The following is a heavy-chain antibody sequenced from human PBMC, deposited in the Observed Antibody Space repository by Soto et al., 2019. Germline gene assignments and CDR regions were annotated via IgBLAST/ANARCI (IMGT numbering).Heavy chain of an antibody. V-gene: IGHV4-59*08. D-gene: IGHD4-17*01. Sequence: SETLSLTCTVSGGSISSYYWSWIRQPPGKGLEWIGYIYYSGSTNYNPSLKSRVTISVDTSKNQFSLKLSSVTAADTAVYYCARLDYGDYFDYWGQGTLVTVSS. CDR3: ARLDYGDYFDY. J-gene: IGHJ4*02. CDR1: GGSISSYY. CDR2: IYYSGST.